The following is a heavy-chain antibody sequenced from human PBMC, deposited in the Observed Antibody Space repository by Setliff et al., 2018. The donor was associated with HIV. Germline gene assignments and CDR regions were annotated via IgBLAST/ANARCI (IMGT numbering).Heavy chain of an antibody. CDR1: GDSLRSTNSY. V-gene: IGHV4-39*07. J-gene: IGHJ2*01. D-gene: IGHD5-18*01. CDR2: IYYTGSA. CDR3: ARVQRGRGYSHGHWYFDL. Sequence: SETLSLTCTVSGDSLRSTNSYCGWIRQPPGKALEWIGTIYYTGSAFYNPSLKSRVTMSVDTSKSQFSLGLTLVTAADTAIYYCARVQRGRGYSHGHWYFDLWGRGTLVTVSS.